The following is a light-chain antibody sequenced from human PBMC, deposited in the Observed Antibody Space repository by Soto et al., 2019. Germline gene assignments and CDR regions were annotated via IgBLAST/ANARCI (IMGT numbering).Light chain of an antibody. CDR3: QRYDSSPLYT. V-gene: IGKV3-20*01. Sequence: DIVLTQSPGTLSLSPGERATLSCRASQSVRGNYLAWYQQKPGQAPRLLIYGASSRATGIPARFRGSGSGTDFTLTISRLEPEDFAVYYCQRYDSSPLYTFGQGTKLEIK. CDR2: GAS. J-gene: IGKJ2*01. CDR1: QSVRGNY.